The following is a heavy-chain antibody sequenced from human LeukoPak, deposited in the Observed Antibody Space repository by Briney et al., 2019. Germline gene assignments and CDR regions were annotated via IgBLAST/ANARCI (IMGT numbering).Heavy chain of an antibody. J-gene: IGHJ3*02. CDR1: GDSFTTYW. D-gene: IGHD5-18*01. CDR3: ARGNGEYSYGFDI. V-gene: IGHV5-51*01. CDR2: IYPGDSDT. Sequence: GESLKISCKGFGDSFTTYWIGWVRQMPGKGLEWMGIIYPGDSDTRYSPSFQGQVTISADKSISTAYLQWSRLKASDTAMYYCARGNGEYSYGFDIWGQRTMVTVSS.